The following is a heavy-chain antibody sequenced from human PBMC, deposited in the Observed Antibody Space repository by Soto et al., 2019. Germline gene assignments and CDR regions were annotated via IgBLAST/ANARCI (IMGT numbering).Heavy chain of an antibody. D-gene: IGHD2-21*01. CDR3: AKERIASTSADFFDY. CDR2: ISGSGGRT. V-gene: IGHV3-23*01. CDR1: GFTFSNYG. J-gene: IGHJ4*02. Sequence: EVQLLESGGGLIQPGGSLRLSCEASGFTFSNYGMTWVRLAPGKGLEWVSTISGSGGRTFYADPVKGRFTISRDNSKNTLYLQMNSLRAEDTAVYYCAKERIASTSADFFDYWGQGTLVTVSS.